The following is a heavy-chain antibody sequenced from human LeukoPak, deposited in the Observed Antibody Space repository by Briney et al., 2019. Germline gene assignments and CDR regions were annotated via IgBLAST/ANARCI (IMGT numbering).Heavy chain of an antibody. J-gene: IGHJ4*02. D-gene: IGHD3-22*01. CDR3: ASDSGGYYLFDY. Sequence: GGSLRLSCAPSGFTFSSYSMNWVRPAPGKGLEWVSPISRSSGYIYYADSVRGRFTISRDNAKNSLYLQMNSLRAEDTAVYYCASDSGGYYLFDYWGQGTLVTVSS. CDR1: GFTFSSYS. V-gene: IGHV3-21*01. CDR2: ISRSSGYI.